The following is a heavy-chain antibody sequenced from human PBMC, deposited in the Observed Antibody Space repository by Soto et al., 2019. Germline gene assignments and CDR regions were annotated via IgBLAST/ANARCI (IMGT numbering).Heavy chain of an antibody. Sequence: QVQLVESGGGGVRLGRPRRPSFAASGFTFENNAMHGARRAPGRGWGGVAVIHNVGGTKFYRDYVKGRFTISRDNSKNTLYLQINSLRYEDTAVYYCARGDREDIAVVIGVRPGEYGVDVWGQGTTVTVSS. CDR2: IHNVGGTK. D-gene: IGHD2-15*01. CDR1: GFTFENNA. J-gene: IGHJ6*02. V-gene: IGHV3-30-3*01. CDR3: ARGDREDIAVVIGVRPGEYGVDV.